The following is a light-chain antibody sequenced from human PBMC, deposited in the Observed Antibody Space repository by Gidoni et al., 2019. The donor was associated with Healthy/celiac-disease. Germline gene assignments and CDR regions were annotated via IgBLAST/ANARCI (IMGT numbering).Light chain of an antibody. CDR1: QSISSY. Sequence: DIQLCQSPSSLSASVGDRVTITCRASQSISSYLNWYQQKPGKAPKLLIYAASSLQSGVPSRFSGSGSGKDFTLTISSLQPEVFATYYYQQSYSTPYTFGQGTKLEIK. CDR3: QQSYSTPYT. V-gene: IGKV1-39*01. J-gene: IGKJ2*01. CDR2: AAS.